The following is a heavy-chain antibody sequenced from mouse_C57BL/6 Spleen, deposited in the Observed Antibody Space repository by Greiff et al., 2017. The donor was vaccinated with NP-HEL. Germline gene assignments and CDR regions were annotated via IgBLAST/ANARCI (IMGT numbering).Heavy chain of an antibody. CDR1: GFTFSDYY. J-gene: IGHJ2*01. CDR3: ARGDKDYDEWWYYVGD. V-gene: IGHV5-16*01. CDR2: INYDGSST. D-gene: IGHD2-4*01. Sequence: EVHLVESEGGLVQPGSSMKLSCTASGFTFSDYYMAWVRQVPEKGLEWVATINYDGSSTYYLDSLKSRCIISRDNAKNILYLQMSSLKSEDAAEYYFARGDKDYDEWWYYVGDWGQGTTLTVSS.